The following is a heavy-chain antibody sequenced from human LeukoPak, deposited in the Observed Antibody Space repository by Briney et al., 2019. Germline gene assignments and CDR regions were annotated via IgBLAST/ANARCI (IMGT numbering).Heavy chain of an antibody. J-gene: IGHJ6*03. CDR2: INPNSGGT. Sequence: ASVKVSCKASGYTFTGYYMHWVRQAPGQGLEWMGWINPNSGGTNYAQKFQGRVTMTRDTSISTAYMELSRLRSDDTAVYYCARELLMLLPDYYYMDVWGKGTTVTVSS. D-gene: IGHD2-15*01. CDR1: GYTFTGYY. V-gene: IGHV1-2*02. CDR3: ARELLMLLPDYYYMDV.